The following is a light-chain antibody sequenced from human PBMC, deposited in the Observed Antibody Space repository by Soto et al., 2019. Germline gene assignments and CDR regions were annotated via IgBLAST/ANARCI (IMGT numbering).Light chain of an antibody. V-gene: IGLV1-44*01. CDR1: SSNIGSNT. CDR3: AAWDDSLIGV. Sequence: QSALTQPPSASGTPGQRVTISCSGSSSNIGSNTVNWYQQLPGTAPKLLIYSNNHRPSGVPDRFSGSKSGTSASLAISGLQSEDEADYYCAAWDDSLIGVFGGGTQLTVL. J-gene: IGLJ2*01. CDR2: SNN.